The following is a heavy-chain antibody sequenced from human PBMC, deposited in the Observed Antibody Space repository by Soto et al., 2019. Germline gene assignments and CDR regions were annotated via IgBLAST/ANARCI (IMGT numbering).Heavy chain of an antibody. Sequence: SETLSLTCTVSGGSISSSSYYWGWIRQPPGKGLEWIGSIYYSGSTYYNPSLKSRVTISVDTSKNQFSLKLSSVTAADTAVYYCASLPIAVAGTFDYWGQGTLVTVSS. CDR2: IYYSGST. J-gene: IGHJ4*02. CDR1: GGSISSSSYY. D-gene: IGHD6-19*01. V-gene: IGHV4-39*01. CDR3: ASLPIAVAGTFDY.